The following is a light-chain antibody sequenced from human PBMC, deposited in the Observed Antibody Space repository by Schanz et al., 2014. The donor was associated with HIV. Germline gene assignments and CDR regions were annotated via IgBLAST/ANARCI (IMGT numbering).Light chain of an antibody. CDR2: DVN. V-gene: IGLV2-14*03. CDR3: SSYTSSRTLV. CDR1: SSDVGGYNL. J-gene: IGLJ2*01. Sequence: QSALTQPPSASGAPGQSVTISCSGTSSDVGGYNLPSWYQQHPGKAPKLMIYDVNIPPSGVSHRFSGAKSGNTASLTISGLQAEDEADYYCSSYTSSRTLVFGGGTKLTVL.